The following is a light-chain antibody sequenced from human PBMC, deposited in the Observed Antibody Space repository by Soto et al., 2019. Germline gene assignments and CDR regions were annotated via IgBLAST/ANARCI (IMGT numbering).Light chain of an antibody. V-gene: IGKV1-39*01. Sequence: IQLTQSPSSLSASVGDRVTITCRASQRVTEYLNWYQEKPGRAPKLLIYLVSSLQSGVPSRFSGSGSETEFTLTISSLQPEDFETYYCQQTYGFPWTFGHGTKVGVK. CDR3: QQTYGFPWT. J-gene: IGKJ1*01. CDR2: LVS. CDR1: QRVTEY.